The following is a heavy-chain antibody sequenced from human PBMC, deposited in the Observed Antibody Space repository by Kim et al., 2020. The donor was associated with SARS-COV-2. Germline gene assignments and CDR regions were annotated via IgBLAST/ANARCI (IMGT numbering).Heavy chain of an antibody. CDR3: AKDPTNWGFSLYYFDY. J-gene: IGHJ4*02. CDR2: ISYDGSNK. V-gene: IGHV3-30*18. D-gene: IGHD7-27*01. CDR1: GFTFSSYG. Sequence: GGSLRLSCAASGFTFSSYGMHWVRQAPGKGLEWVAVISYDGSNKYYADSVKGRFTISRDNSKNTLYLQMNSLRAEDTAVYYCAKDPTNWGFSLYYFDYWGQGTLVTVSS.